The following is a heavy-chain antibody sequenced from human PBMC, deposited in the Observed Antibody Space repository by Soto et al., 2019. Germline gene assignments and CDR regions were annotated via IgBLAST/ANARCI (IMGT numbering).Heavy chain of an antibody. CDR2: INQDGGVT. CDR1: GFTFSAFE. D-gene: IGHD6-19*01. CDR3: ARYYRGSGRYFFDY. J-gene: IGHJ4*02. V-gene: IGHV3-7*03. Sequence: LRLSCAASGFTFSAFEMGWIRQAPGKGLEWVANINQDGGVTYYVDSVEGRFTISRDNTKDSLYLQMNSLRGEDTAIYYCARYYRGSGRYFFDYWGQGTPVTVSS.